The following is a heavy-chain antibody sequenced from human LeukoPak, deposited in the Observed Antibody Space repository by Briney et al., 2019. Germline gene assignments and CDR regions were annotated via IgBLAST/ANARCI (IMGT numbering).Heavy chain of an antibody. J-gene: IGHJ4*02. D-gene: IGHD3-22*01. V-gene: IGHV1-2*02. CDR3: AINKNYDRSGYYRY. CDR1: GYTFTGYY. CDR2: INPNSGGT. Sequence: GASVKVSCKASGYTFTGYYMHGVRQAPGQGLEWMGWINPNSGGTNYAQKFQGRVTMTRDTYISTAYMELSRLRSDDTAVYYCAINKNYDRSGYYRYWGQGTLVTVSS.